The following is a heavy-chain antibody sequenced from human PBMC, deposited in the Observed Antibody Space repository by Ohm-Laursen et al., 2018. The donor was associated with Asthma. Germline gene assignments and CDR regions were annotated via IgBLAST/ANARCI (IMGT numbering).Heavy chain of an antibody. CDR3: ARVTMVQGVIGSYGMDV. D-gene: IGHD3-10*01. Sequence: TLSLTCTVSGGSISSGDYYWSWIRQPPGKGLEWIGYIYYSGSTYYNPSLKSRVTISVDTSKNQFSLKLSSVTAADTAVYYCARVTMVQGVIGSYGMDVWGQGTTVTVSS. J-gene: IGHJ6*02. CDR2: IYYSGST. CDR1: GGSISSGDYY. V-gene: IGHV4-30-4*01.